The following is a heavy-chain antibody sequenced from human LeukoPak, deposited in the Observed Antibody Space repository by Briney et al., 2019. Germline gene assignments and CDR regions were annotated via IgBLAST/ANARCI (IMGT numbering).Heavy chain of an antibody. CDR2: ISGSGEST. J-gene: IGHJ4*02. V-gene: IGHV3-23*01. Sequence: PGGSLRLSCAASGFTFSNYVMAWVRQAPGKGLWWVSEISGSGESTYDRDRVKGLFTISKDNSQNTLYLQITNLRAVDTAIYFCAREHCDFDYWGQGILVTVSS. CDR1: GFTFSNYV. CDR3: AREHCDFDY.